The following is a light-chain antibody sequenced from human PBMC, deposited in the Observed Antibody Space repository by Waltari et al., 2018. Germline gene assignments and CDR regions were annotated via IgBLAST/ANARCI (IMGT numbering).Light chain of an antibody. CDR1: TPPNQY. Sequence: SYELTQPPSVSVSPGQTARITCSAATPPNQYAFWYQQKPGQAPVLVIYKDSERPSGIPERFSGSSSGTTVTLTISGAQAEDEADYYCQASDTSGSYPVFGGGTKLTVL. CDR3: QASDTSGSYPV. V-gene: IGLV3-25*03. CDR2: KDS. J-gene: IGLJ2*01.